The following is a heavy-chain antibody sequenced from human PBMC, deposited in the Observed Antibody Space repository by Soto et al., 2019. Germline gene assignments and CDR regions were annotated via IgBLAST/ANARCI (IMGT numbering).Heavy chain of an antibody. CDR1: GGTFSSYA. J-gene: IGHJ3*02. D-gene: IGHD6-13*01. CDR3: ARAAPGYSSSRWDAFDI. V-gene: IGHV1-69*01. Sequence: QVQLVQSGAEVKKPGSSVKVSCKVSGGTFSSYAISWVRQAPGQGLEWMGGIIPIFGTANYAQKFQGRVTITADVSTSTAYMELSSLRSEDTAVYYCARAAPGYSSSRWDAFDIWGQGTMVTVSS. CDR2: IIPIFGTA.